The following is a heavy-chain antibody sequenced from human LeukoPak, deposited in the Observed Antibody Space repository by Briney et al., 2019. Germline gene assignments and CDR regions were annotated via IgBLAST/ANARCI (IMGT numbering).Heavy chain of an antibody. Sequence: PSETLSLTCTVSGGSISSSSYYWGWIRQPPGKGLEGIGSIYYSGSTYYNPSLKSRVTISVDTSKNQFSLKLSSVTAADTAVYYCARYSSGWYYFDYWGQGTLVTVSS. CDR2: IYYSGST. J-gene: IGHJ4*02. V-gene: IGHV4-39*07. CDR1: GGSISSSSYY. D-gene: IGHD6-19*01. CDR3: ARYSSGWYYFDY.